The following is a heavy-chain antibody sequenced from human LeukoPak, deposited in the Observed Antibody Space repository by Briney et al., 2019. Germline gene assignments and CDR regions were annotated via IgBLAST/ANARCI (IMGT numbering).Heavy chain of an antibody. CDR1: GFTFSKSW. Sequence: GGSLRLSCVASGFTFSKSWMMWVRQAPGKGLEWVASIREDASDSYYADSVKGRFTISRDNAKNSLFLQMNSLRAEDTAVYYCAKTEWELPLQFDYWGQGTLVTVSS. J-gene: IGHJ4*02. CDR3: AKTEWELPLQFDY. D-gene: IGHD1-26*01. CDR2: IREDASDS. V-gene: IGHV3-7*03.